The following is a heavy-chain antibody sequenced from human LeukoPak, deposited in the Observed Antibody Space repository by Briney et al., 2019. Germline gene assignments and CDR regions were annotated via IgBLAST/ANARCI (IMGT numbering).Heavy chain of an antibody. Sequence: PGGSLRLSCAASGFTFSSYSMNWVRQAPGKGLEWVSSISSSSSYIYYADSVKGRFTISRDNAKNSLYLQMNSLRAEDKAGYYCARECSGGSCYEDYWGQGTLVTVSS. CDR1: GFTFSSYS. D-gene: IGHD2-15*01. J-gene: IGHJ4*02. V-gene: IGHV3-21*01. CDR2: ISSSSSYI. CDR3: ARECSGGSCYEDY.